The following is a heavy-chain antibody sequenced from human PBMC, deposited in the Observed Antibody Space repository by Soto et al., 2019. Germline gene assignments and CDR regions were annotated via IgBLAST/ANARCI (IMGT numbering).Heavy chain of an antibody. V-gene: IGHV1-18*01. CDR1: GYTFTSCG. Sequence: ASVKVTCKASGYTFTSCGISWVRQAPGQGLEWMGWISAYNGNTNYAQKLQGRVTMTTDTSTSTAYMELRSLRSDDTAVYYCARDRGTLGYFDYWGQGTLVTVSS. CDR2: ISAYNGNT. J-gene: IGHJ4*02. CDR3: ARDRGTLGYFDY.